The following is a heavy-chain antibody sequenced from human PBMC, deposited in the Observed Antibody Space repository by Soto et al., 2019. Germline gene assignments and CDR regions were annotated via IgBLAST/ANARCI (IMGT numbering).Heavy chain of an antibody. CDR1: GGSISSGGYY. CDR2: IYYSGST. V-gene: IGHV4-31*03. CDR3: ARETYSRGLQYYGMDV. J-gene: IGHJ6*02. Sequence: PSETLSLTCTVSGGSISSGGYYWSWIRQHPGKGLEWIGYIYYSGSTYYNPSLKSRVTISVDTSKNQFSLKLSSVTAADTAVYYCARETYSRGLQYYGMDVWGQGTKVTVSS. D-gene: IGHD4-4*01.